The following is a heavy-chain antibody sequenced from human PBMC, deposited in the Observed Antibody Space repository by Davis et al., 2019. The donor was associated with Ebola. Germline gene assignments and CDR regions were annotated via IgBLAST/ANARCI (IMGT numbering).Heavy chain of an antibody. CDR3: ARDLGIPPPDYFDY. V-gene: IGHV4-31*03. Sequence: PSETLSLTCTVSGGSISSGGYYWSWIRQHPGKGLEWIGYIYYSGSTYYNPSLKSRVTISVDTSKNQFSLKLSSVTAADTAVYYCARDLGIPPPDYFDYWGQGTLVTVSS. CDR1: GGSISSGGYY. J-gene: IGHJ4*02. CDR2: IYYSGST. D-gene: IGHD1-26*01.